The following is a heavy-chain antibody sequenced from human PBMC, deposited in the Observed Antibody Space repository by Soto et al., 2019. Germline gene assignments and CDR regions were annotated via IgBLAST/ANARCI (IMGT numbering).Heavy chain of an antibody. CDR3: ARMNYYDTSGYPFDY. Sequence: SETLSLTRTVSGGSISSYYWSWIRQPPGKGLEWIGYIYFRGTTNYNPSLKSRVTMSADTSKNQFSLKLNSVTAADTAVYYCARMNYYDTSGYPFDYWGQGMMVTSPQ. CDR1: GGSISSYY. V-gene: IGHV4-59*01. J-gene: IGHJ4*02. D-gene: IGHD3-22*01. CDR2: IYFRGTT.